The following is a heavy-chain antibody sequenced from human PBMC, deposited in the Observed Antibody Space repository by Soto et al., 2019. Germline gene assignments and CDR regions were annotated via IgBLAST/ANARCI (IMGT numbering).Heavy chain of an antibody. J-gene: IGHJ5*02. D-gene: IGHD6-13*01. CDR1: GFTFSSYA. CDR3: ARGNGIAAAGTNWFDP. CDR2: ISYDGSNK. V-gene: IGHV3-30-3*01. Sequence: LRLSCAASGFTFSSYAMHWVRQAPGKGLEWVAVISYDGSNKYYADSVKGRFTISRDNSKNTLYLQMNSLRAEDTAVYYCARGNGIAAAGTNWFDPWGQGTLVTVSS.